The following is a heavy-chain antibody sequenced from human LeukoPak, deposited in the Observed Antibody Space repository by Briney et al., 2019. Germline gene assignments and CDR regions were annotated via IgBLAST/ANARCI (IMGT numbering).Heavy chain of an antibody. CDR2: INPNSGGT. Sequence: ASVKVSCKASGYTFTGYYMHWVRQAPGQGLEGMGWINPNSGGTNYAQKFQGRVTMTRDTSISTAYMELSRLRSDDTAVYYCARSRGRAAAGNFDYWGQGTLVTVSS. J-gene: IGHJ4*02. CDR3: ARSRGRAAAGNFDY. V-gene: IGHV1-2*02. D-gene: IGHD6-13*01. CDR1: GYTFTGYY.